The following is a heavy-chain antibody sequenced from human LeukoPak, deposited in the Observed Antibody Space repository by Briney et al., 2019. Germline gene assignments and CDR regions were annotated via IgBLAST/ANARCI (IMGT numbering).Heavy chain of an antibody. CDR1: GYTFTGYY. J-gene: IGHJ4*02. D-gene: IGHD6-19*01. CDR3: ARDHPHSSGWDY. V-gene: IGHV1-2*02. CDR2: INPNSGGT. Sequence: ASVKVSCKASGYTFTGYYMHWVRQAPGQGLEWMGWINPNSGGTNYAQKFQGRVTMTRNTSISTAYMELSRLRSDDTAVYYCARDHPHSSGWDYWGQGTLVTVSS.